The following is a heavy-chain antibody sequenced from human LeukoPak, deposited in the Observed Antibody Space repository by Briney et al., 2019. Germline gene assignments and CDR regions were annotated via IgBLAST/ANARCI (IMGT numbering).Heavy chain of an antibody. CDR1: GGSFSGYY. J-gene: IGHJ4*02. CDR3: ARVDYYDSSGLYYFDY. D-gene: IGHD3-22*01. V-gene: IGHV4-34*01. Sequence: SETLSLTCAVYGGSFSGYYWSWIRQPPGKGLEWIGEINHSGSTNYNPSLKSRVTISVDTSKNQFSLKLSSVTTADTAVYYCARVDYYDSSGLYYFDYWGQGTLVTVSS. CDR2: INHSGST.